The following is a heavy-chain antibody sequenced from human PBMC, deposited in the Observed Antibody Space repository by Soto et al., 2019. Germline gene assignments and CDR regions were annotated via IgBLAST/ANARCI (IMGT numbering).Heavy chain of an antibody. Sequence: XTLSLPCTVSGGSLKSSKYYWGWIRQPPGKGLEWIGSLYYNGTTYYNWSLKSRVTLSIDTSKNQFSLKLSSVTASDTAVYYCVEGNYYNGWQPHFDYWGQGTLGTVSS. V-gene: IGHV4-39*01. CDR3: VEGNYYNGWQPHFDY. CDR1: GGSLKSSKYY. D-gene: IGHD3-22*01. CDR2: LYYNGTT. J-gene: IGHJ4*02.